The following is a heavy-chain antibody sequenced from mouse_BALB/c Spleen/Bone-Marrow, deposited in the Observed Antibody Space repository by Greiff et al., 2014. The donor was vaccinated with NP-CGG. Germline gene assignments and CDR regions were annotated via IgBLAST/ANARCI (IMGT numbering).Heavy chain of an antibody. J-gene: IGHJ1*01. CDR3: ARLDNWYFDV. V-gene: IGHV1S127*01. Sequence: QVQLQQSGPELVRPGASVKMSCKASGYTFTNNCIHWVKQRPGQGLEWIGMIDPSNSETRFNQMFKDKATLNVDKSSNTAYMLLSSLPSEDSAVYYCARLDNWYFDVWGAGTTVTVSS. CDR1: GYTFTNNC. CDR2: IDPSNSET.